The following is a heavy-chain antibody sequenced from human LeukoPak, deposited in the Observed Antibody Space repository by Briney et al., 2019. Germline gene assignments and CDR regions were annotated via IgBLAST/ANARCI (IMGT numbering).Heavy chain of an antibody. CDR2: TYYRSKRYN. J-gene: IGHJ3*02. CDR3: ARGLYDYVWGSYRYTPGAFDI. CDR1: GDSLSSDSAD. Sequence: QTLSLTCAISGDSLSSDSADWNWIRQSPSRGLQWLGRTYYRSKRYNDYAVSVKSRITINPDTSKNQFSLQLNSVTPEDTAVYYCARGLYDYVWGSYRYTPGAFDIWGQGTMVTVSS. D-gene: IGHD3-16*02. V-gene: IGHV6-1*01.